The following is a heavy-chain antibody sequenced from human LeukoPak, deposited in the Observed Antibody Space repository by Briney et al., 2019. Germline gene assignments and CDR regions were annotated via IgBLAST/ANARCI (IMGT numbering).Heavy chain of an antibody. J-gene: IGHJ5*02. CDR1: GGSISSGDYY. D-gene: IGHD3-22*01. CDR3: ARPYYYDSRIDP. Sequence: SETLSLTCTVSGGSISSGDYYWSWIRQPPGKGLEWIAYMYYSGSTYYNPSLKSRVTMSADTSKNQLSLKLSSVTAADTALYYCARPYYYDSRIDPWGQGILVTVSS. CDR2: MYYSGST. V-gene: IGHV4-30-4*01.